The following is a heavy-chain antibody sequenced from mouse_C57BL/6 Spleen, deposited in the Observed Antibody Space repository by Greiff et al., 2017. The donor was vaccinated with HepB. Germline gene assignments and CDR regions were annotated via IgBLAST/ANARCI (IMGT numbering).Heavy chain of an antibody. CDR3: ARPSYGSNYFDY. D-gene: IGHD1-1*01. J-gene: IGHJ2*01. Sequence: VQLQQPGAELVKPGASVKMSCKASGYTFTSYWITWVKQRPGQGLEWIGDIYPGSGSTNYNEKFKSKATLTVDTSSSTAYMQLSSLTSEDSAVYYCARPSYGSNYFDYWGQGTTLTVSS. CDR2: IYPGSGST. CDR1: GYTFTSYW. V-gene: IGHV1-55*01.